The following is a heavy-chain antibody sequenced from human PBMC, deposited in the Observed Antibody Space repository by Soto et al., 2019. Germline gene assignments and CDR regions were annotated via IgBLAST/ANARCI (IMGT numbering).Heavy chain of an antibody. Sequence: QVQLQESGPGLVKPSETLSLTCTVSGGSISSYYWSWIRQPPGKGLEWIGYIYYSGSTNYNPSLKRRVTISVDTSKNQFSLKLSYVTAADTALYYCARVRDCSSTSCYDRGWFDPWGQGTLVTVSS. CDR2: IYYSGST. V-gene: IGHV4-59*01. D-gene: IGHD2-2*01. J-gene: IGHJ5*02. CDR3: ARVRDCSSTSCYDRGWFDP. CDR1: GGSISSYY.